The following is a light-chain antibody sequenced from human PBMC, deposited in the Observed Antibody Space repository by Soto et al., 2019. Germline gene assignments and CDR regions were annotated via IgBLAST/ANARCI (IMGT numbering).Light chain of an antibody. V-gene: IGLV2-14*01. CDR2: EVS. J-gene: IGLJ3*02. Sequence: QSALTQPASVSGSPGQSITISCTGTSSDVGAYNYVSWYQQHPGKATNLMIYEVSNRPSGVSDRFSGSRSGNTASLTISGLQAEDESDYYCSSYTSSSTWVFGGGTKLTVL. CDR1: SSDVGAYNY. CDR3: SSYTSSSTWV.